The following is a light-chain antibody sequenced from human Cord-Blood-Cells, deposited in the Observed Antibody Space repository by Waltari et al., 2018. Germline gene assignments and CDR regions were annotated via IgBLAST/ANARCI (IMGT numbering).Light chain of an antibody. CDR2: AAS. Sequence: DIQMTQSPSSLSASVGDRVTITCRASQSISRYLHWYQQKPGKAPKLLIYAASGLQRGVPSKCSGSRSGTDVTLTISSLQPEDVAAYYCQQSYSTPYTFGQWTKLEIK. V-gene: IGKV1-39*01. CDR1: QSISRY. J-gene: IGKJ2*01. CDR3: QQSYSTPYT.